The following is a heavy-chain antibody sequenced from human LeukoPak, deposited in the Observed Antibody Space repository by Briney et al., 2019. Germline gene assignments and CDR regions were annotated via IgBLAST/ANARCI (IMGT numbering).Heavy chain of an antibody. Sequence: SETLSLTCTVSGGSISSSVYYWGWIRQPPGKGLEWIGSIYYSGSTYYNPSLKSRVTISVDTSKNQFSLKLSSVTAADTAVYYCARQGDILTGYHFDYWGQGTLVTVSS. CDR1: GGSISSSVYY. J-gene: IGHJ4*02. V-gene: IGHV4-39*01. D-gene: IGHD3-9*01. CDR2: IYYSGST. CDR3: ARQGDILTGYHFDY.